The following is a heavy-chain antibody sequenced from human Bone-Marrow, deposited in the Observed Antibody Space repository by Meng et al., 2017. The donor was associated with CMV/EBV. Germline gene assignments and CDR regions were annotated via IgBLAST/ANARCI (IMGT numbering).Heavy chain of an antibody. CDR2: INSDGSST. CDR1: GITFSSYW. J-gene: IGHJ6*02. Sequence: RGSLRLSCASSGITFSSYWMHWVRQAPGKGLVWVSRINSDGSSTSYADSVKGRFTISRDNAKNTLYLQMNSLRAEDTAVYYCARDDREGSYSYYYYGMDVWGQGTTVTVSS. D-gene: IGHD1-26*01. V-gene: IGHV3-74*01. CDR3: ARDDREGSYSYYYYGMDV.